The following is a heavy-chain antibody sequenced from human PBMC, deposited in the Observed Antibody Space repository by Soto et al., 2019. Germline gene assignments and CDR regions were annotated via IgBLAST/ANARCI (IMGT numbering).Heavy chain of an antibody. Sequence: EVQLVQSGAEVKKPGESLKISCKGSGYSFTSYWIGWVRQMPGKGLEWVGIIYPGDSDTRYSPSFQGQVTISADKSISTAYLQWSSLKASDTAMYYCARSPITMVRADAFDIWGQGTMVTVSS. V-gene: IGHV5-51*01. CDR2: IYPGDSDT. D-gene: IGHD3-10*01. J-gene: IGHJ3*02. CDR1: GYSFTSYW. CDR3: ARSPITMVRADAFDI.